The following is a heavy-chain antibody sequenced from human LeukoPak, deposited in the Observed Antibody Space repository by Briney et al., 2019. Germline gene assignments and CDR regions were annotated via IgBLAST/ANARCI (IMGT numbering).Heavy chain of an antibody. CDR3: ARQSVATRYYYMDV. CDR1: GGSISSSSYY. D-gene: IGHD5-12*01. CDR2: INYSEKP. Sequence: PSETLSLTCTVSGGSISSSSYYWGWIRQPPGKGLEWIGSINYSEKPYYKPSLKSRVTISVDTSKNQFSLKLSSVTAADTAVYYCARQSVATRYYYMDVWGKGTTVTVSS. V-gene: IGHV4-39*07. J-gene: IGHJ6*03.